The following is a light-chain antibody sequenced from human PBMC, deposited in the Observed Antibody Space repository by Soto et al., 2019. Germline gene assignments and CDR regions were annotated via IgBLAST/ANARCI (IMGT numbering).Light chain of an antibody. CDR1: QSVSSSY. J-gene: IGKJ5*01. CDR3: QQYGSSPIT. CDR2: GAS. V-gene: IGKV3-20*01. Sequence: EIVLTQSPCTLSLSPGERATLSCRASQSVSSSYLAWYQQKPGQAPRLLIYGASSRATGIPDRFSGSGSGTDFTLTISRLETEDFALYYCQQYGSSPITFGQGTRLEIK.